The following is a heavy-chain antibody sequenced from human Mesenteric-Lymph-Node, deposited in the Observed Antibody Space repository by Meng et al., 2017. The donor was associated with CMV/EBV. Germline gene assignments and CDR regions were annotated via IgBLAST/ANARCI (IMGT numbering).Heavy chain of an antibody. CDR1: GYSFTSYW. Sequence: KVSCKGSGYSFTSYWIGWVRQMPGKGLEWMGIIYPGDSDTRYSPSFQGQVTISADKSINTASLQWSSLKTSDTAIYYCARLGKIAGGDYWGQGTLVTVSS. J-gene: IGHJ4*02. CDR3: ARLGKIAGGDY. V-gene: IGHV5-51*01. CDR2: IYPGDSDT. D-gene: IGHD3-16*01.